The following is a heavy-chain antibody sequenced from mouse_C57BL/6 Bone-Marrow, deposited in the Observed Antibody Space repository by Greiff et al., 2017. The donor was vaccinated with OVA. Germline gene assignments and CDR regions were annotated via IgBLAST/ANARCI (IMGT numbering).Heavy chain of an antibody. J-gene: IGHJ3*01. Sequence: EVKLMESGGGLVKPGGSLKLSCAASGFTFSSYAMSWVRQTPEKRLEWVATISDGGSYTYYPDNVKGRFTILRDNAKNNLYLQMSHLKSEETAMYYCARDGYDGDYWGQGTLVTVSA. V-gene: IGHV5-4*03. CDR1: GFTFSSYA. D-gene: IGHD2-2*01. CDR2: ISDGGSYT. CDR3: ARDGYDGDY.